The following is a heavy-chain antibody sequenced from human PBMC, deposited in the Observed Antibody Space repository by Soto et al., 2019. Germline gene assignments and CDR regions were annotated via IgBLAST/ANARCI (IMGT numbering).Heavy chain of an antibody. Sequence: GGSLRLSCAASGFTVSSNYMNWVRRAPGKGLERVSVSYSGGSTYYADSVKGRFTISRDNSKNTLYLQMNSLRAEDTAVYYCAKDGMWELLRYYYYYGMDVWGQGTTVTVSS. J-gene: IGHJ6*02. CDR2: SYSGGST. D-gene: IGHD1-26*01. CDR1: GFTVSSNY. CDR3: AKDGMWELLRYYYYYGMDV. V-gene: IGHV3-53*01.